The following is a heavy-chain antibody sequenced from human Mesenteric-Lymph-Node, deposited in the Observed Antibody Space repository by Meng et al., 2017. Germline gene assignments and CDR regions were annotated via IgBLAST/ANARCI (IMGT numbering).Heavy chain of an antibody. Sequence: GESLKISCAASGFTFSGSAMHWVRQASGKGLEWVGRIRSKANSYATAYAASVKGRFTISRDDSKNTAYLQMNSLKTEDTAVYYCTTLHIVVVPAAKVRGNYWGQGTLVTVSS. CDR1: GFTFSGSA. CDR2: IRSKANSYAT. V-gene: IGHV3-73*01. D-gene: IGHD2-2*01. CDR3: TTLHIVVVPAAKVRGNY. J-gene: IGHJ4*02.